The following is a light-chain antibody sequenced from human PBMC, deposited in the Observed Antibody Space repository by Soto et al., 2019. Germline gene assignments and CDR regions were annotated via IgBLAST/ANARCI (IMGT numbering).Light chain of an antibody. Sequence: EIVLTQSPGTLSLSPGERATLSCRASQSVSSSYLAWYQQKPGQAPRVLIYGASSRVTGIPDRFSGSGSGTEFTLTISRLEPEDFAVYFCQQYGNSPPNTFGQGTKVEIK. J-gene: IGKJ2*01. CDR3: QQYGNSPPNT. CDR1: QSVSSSY. CDR2: GAS. V-gene: IGKV3-20*01.